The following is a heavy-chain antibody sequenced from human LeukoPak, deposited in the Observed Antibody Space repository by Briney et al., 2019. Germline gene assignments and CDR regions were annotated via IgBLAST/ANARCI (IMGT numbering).Heavy chain of an antibody. Sequence: GGSLRLSCAASGFTFSNYWMHWVRQAPGKGLVWVSRINSDGSTITYADSVKGRFTISRDNAKNTLYLQMNSLRAEDTAVYYCARVTVSSSEVIFDYWGQGSLVTVSS. CDR3: ARVTVSSSEVIFDY. J-gene: IGHJ4*02. CDR1: GFTFSNYW. V-gene: IGHV3-74*01. D-gene: IGHD1-20*01. CDR2: INSDGSTI.